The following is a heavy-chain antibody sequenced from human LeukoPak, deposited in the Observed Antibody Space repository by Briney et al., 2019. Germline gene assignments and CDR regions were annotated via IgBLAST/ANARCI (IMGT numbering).Heavy chain of an antibody. CDR2: INPNSGGT. D-gene: IGHD6-6*01. J-gene: IGHJ3*02. Sequence: ASVKVSCKASGYTFTGYYMHWVRQAPGQGLEWMGWINPNSGGTNYAQNFQGRVTMTRDTSISTAYMELSSLKSDDTAVYYCARDRNSGSSLDIWGQGTMLTVSS. CDR1: GYTFTGYY. V-gene: IGHV1-2*02. CDR3: ARDRNSGSSLDI.